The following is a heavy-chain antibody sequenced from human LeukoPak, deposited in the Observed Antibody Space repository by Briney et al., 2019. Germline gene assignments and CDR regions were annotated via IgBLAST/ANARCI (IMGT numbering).Heavy chain of an antibody. Sequence: ASVKVSCKASGYTFTAYHVHWVRQAPGQGLEWMGWINPNSGVTKYAQKFQGRVTMTRDTSISTAYMELSRLISGDTAVYYCAKMAIAAAVEGDSWFDPWGQGTLVTVSS. J-gene: IGHJ5*02. V-gene: IGHV1-2*02. D-gene: IGHD6-13*01. CDR3: AKMAIAAAVEGDSWFDP. CDR2: INPNSGVT. CDR1: GYTFTAYH.